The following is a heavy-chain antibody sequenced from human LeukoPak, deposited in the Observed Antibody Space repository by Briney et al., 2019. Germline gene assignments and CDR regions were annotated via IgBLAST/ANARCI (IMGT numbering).Heavy chain of an antibody. CDR1: GYTFTSYY. V-gene: IGHV1-46*01. CDR3: ARGVSGGGLIAGYYYYYYYMDV. CDR2: INPSGGST. J-gene: IGHJ6*03. D-gene: IGHD6-13*01. Sequence: ASVKVSCKASGYTFTSYYMHWVRQAPGQGLEWMGIINPSGGSTSYAQKFQGRVTMTRDTSTSTVYMELSSLRSEDTAVYYCARGVSGGGLIAGYYYYYYYMDVWGKGTTVTVSS.